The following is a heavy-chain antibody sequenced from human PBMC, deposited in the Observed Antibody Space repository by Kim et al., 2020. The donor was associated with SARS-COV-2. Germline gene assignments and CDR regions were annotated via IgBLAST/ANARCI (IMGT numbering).Heavy chain of an antibody. V-gene: IGHV3-7*01. CDR3: AGVGQRRRHNLYPGGPRGYSGYDVDY. J-gene: IGHJ4*02. Sequence: GGSLRLSCAASGFTFSSYWMSWVRQAPGKGLEWVANIKQDGSEKYYVDSVKGRFTISRDNAKNSLYLQMNSLRAEDTAVYYCAGVGQRRRHNLYPGGPRGYSGYDVDYWGQGTLVTVSS. D-gene: IGHD5-12*01. CDR2: IKQDGSEK. CDR1: GFTFSSYW.